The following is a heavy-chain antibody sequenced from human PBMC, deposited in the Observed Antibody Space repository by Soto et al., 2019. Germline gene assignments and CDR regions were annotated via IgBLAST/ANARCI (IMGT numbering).Heavy chain of an antibody. J-gene: IGHJ5*02. CDR2: IYYSGST. CDR1: GGSISSSSFH. Sequence: QLQLQESGPGLVKPSETLSLTCTVSGGSISSSSFHWGWIRQPPGKGLEWIGSIYYSGSTHYSPSLMSRGPISAYTSKTRCSRRLRSLTAADTAVYYCARRERAAGTDWWFDPWGQGTLVTVSS. CDR3: ARRERAAGTDWWFDP. V-gene: IGHV4-39*01. D-gene: IGHD6-13*01.